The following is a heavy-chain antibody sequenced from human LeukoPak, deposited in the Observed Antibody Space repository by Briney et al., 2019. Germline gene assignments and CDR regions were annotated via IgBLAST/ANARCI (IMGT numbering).Heavy chain of an antibody. V-gene: IGHV1-18*01. CDR2: ISTYNGNT. D-gene: IGHD3-10*01. J-gene: IGHJ4*02. CDR3: ASSGSGSYWTHYY. CDR1: GYTFTSYG. Sequence: WASVKVSCKASGYTFTSYGISWVRQAPGQGLEWMGWISTYNGNTNYAQKFQGRVTMTTDTSTSTAYMELRSLISDDTAVYYCASSGSGSYWTHYYWGQGTLVTVSS.